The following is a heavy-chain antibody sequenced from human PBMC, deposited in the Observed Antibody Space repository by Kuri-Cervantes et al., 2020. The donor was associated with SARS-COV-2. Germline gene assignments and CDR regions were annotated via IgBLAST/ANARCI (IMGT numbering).Heavy chain of an antibody. CDR2: ISFDGNNK. J-gene: IGHJ4*02. CDR3: AKQYSGYFYTPCLD. D-gene: IGHD1-26*01. Sequence: LSLTCAASGFTFSSYSMNWVRQAPGKGLGWVALISFDGNNKYYADSVKGRFTVSRDNSKNTLFLQMNSLRAEDSAVYYCAKQYSGYFYTPCLDWGQGTMVTVSS. V-gene: IGHV3-30*18. CDR1: GFTFSSYS.